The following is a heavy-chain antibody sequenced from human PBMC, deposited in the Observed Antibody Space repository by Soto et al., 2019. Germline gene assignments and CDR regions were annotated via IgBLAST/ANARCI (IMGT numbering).Heavy chain of an antibody. Sequence: QVQLVQSGAEVKKPGSSVKVSCKASGGTFSSYAISWVRQAPGQGLEWMGGIIPIFGTANYAQKFQGRVTITADKCTSTAYMELSSLRSEDTAVYYCARGRVPSAIHYFQHWGQGTLVTVSS. D-gene: IGHD2-2*01. CDR1: GGTFSSYA. CDR3: ARGRVPSAIHYFQH. CDR2: IIPIFGTA. V-gene: IGHV1-69*06. J-gene: IGHJ1*01.